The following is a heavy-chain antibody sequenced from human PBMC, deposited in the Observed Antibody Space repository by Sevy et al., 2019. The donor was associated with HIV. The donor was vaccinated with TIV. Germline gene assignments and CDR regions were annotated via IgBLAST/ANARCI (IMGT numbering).Heavy chain of an antibody. D-gene: IGHD6-19*01. CDR1: GFTFSTYS. CDR2: ISKTSRTI. Sequence: GGSLRLSCAASGFTFSTYSMNWIRQAPGKGLEWLSYISKTSRTIYYADSVEGRFTISRDNAKNSLYLQLNSLRAADMAVYYCARAYSGGWPQGAWTDYWGQGTLVTVSS. V-gene: IGHV3-48*01. J-gene: IGHJ4*02. CDR3: ARAYSGGWPQGAWTDY.